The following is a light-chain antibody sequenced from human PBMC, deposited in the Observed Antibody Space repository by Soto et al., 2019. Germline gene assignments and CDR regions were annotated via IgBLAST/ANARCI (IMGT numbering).Light chain of an antibody. V-gene: IGKV1-39*01. CDR3: QQSYSTPIT. CDR1: QSISSY. CDR2: AAY. J-gene: IGKJ5*01. Sequence: DIQMTQSPSSLSASVGDRVTITCRASQSISSYLNWYQQKPGKAPKLLIYAAYSLQSGVPSRFSGSGSGKDFTLTISSLQPEDFATYYCQQSYSTPITFGQGTRLEIK.